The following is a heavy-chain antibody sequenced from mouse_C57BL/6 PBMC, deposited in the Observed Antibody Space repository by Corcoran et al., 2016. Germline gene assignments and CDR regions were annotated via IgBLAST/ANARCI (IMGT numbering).Heavy chain of an antibody. CDR2: IYPRSGNT. D-gene: IGHD4-1*01. CDR3: ARSTNWDPFAY. V-gene: IGHV1-80*01. CDR1: GYAFSSYW. J-gene: IGHJ3*01. Sequence: QVQLQQSGAELVKPGASVKISCKASGYAFSSYWMNWVKQRPGKGLEWIGQIYPRSGNTYYNEKFKGKATLTADKSSSTAYMELRSLTSEDSAVYFCARSTNWDPFAYWGQGTLVTVSA.